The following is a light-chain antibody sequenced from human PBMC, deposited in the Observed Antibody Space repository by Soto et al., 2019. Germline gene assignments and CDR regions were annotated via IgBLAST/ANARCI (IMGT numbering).Light chain of an antibody. V-gene: IGKV3-20*01. CDR3: HQYDTSPWT. Sequence: EIVLTQSPGTLSLSPGERATLSCRASQSVSSNFLAWYQQKPGQAPRLLIYGASSRAVGIPDRFSGSGSGTDFTLTISRLELEDFAVYYCHQYDTSPWTFGQGTKVEIK. J-gene: IGKJ1*01. CDR1: QSVSSNF. CDR2: GAS.